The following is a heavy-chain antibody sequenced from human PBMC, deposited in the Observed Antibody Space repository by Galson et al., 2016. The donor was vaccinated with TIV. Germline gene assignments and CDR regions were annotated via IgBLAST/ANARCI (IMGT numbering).Heavy chain of an antibody. Sequence: SVKVSCKASGYIFINYYIHWVRQAPGQGLEWLGWFNPDSGATQYAQKFQGRVTMTRDTSISTAYMELRRVISDDTAVYYCARVNWARAFDYWGQGTHVTVSS. CDR3: ARVNWARAFDY. V-gene: IGHV1-2*02. J-gene: IGHJ4*02. D-gene: IGHD7-27*01. CDR1: GYIFINYY. CDR2: FNPDSGAT.